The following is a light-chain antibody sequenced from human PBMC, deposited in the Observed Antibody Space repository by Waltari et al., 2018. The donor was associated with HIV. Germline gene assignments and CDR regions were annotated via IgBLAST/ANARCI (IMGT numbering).Light chain of an antibody. V-gene: IGKV2-24*01. Sequence: DIVMTQAPLSSPVTLGQPASISCRSSQSLVHTDGDTYLSLLHQRAGQPQRLLIYKVSNRFAGVPDRISGSGAGTDFTLKISRVEAEDVGVYYCLQTTQIPVTFGGGTKVEIK. CDR3: LQTTQIPVT. CDR2: KVS. J-gene: IGKJ4*01. CDR1: QSLVHTDGDTY.